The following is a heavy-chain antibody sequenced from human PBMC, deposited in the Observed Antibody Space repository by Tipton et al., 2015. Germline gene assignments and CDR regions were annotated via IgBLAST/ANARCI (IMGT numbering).Heavy chain of an antibody. CDR1: GGSISTYY. V-gene: IGHV4-59*01. D-gene: IGHD6-19*01. CDR2: IYYTGST. Sequence: LRLSCTVSGGSISTYYWNWIRQPPGKGLEWIGYIYYTGSTNYNPSLKSRVTISVDTSKNQFSLKLSSVTAADTAVYYCARAVAGTFDYWGQGTLVTVSS. CDR3: ARAVAGTFDY. J-gene: IGHJ4*02.